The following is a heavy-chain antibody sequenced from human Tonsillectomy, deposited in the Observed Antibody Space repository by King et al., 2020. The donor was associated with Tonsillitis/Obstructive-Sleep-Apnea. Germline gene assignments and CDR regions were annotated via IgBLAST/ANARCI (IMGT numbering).Heavy chain of an antibody. CDR3: ARNNVITMIVVVDD. CDR2: INHSGST. Sequence: VQLQQWGAGLLKPSETLSLTCAVYGGSFSGYYWSWIRQPPGKGLEWIGEINHSGSTNYNPSLKSRVTISVDTSKNQFSLKLSSVTAADTAVYYCARNNVITMIVVVDDWGQGTLVTVSS. J-gene: IGHJ4*02. V-gene: IGHV4-34*01. D-gene: IGHD3-22*01. CDR1: GGSFSGYY.